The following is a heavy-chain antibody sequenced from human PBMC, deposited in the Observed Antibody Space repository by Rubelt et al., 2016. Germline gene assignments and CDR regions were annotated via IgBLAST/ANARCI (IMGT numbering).Heavy chain of an antibody. CDR3: ARVSVISYGGIDY. CDR1: GGSISSYY. CDR2: IYYSGST. Sequence: QVQLQESGPGLVKPSETLSLTCTVPGGSISSYYWSWIRQPPGKGLEWIGYIYYSGSTNYNPSLKSRGTISVDTSKNQCSLKLSSVTAADTAVYYCARVSVISYGGIDYWGQGTLVTVSS. J-gene: IGHJ4*02. D-gene: IGHD4-23*01. V-gene: IGHV4-59*08.